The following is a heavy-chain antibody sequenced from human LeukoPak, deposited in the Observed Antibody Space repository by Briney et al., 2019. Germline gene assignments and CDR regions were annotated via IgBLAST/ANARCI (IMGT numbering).Heavy chain of an antibody. CDR1: GGTFNTFA. CDR2: IIPFFGSA. Sequence: SVKVSCKASGGTFNTFAISWVRQAPGQGLEWMGGIIPFFGSANYAQRSQDRFTITTDESTTTAYMELNSLTSDDTAVYYCARPDFSGFDWGFDFWGQGTLITVSS. V-gene: IGHV1-69*05. J-gene: IGHJ4*02. CDR3: ARPDFSGFDWGFDF. D-gene: IGHD5-12*01.